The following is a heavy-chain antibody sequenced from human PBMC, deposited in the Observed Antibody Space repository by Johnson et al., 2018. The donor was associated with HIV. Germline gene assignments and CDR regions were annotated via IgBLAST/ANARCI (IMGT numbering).Heavy chain of an antibody. CDR3: AKDNIVVVSRDAFDI. CDR1: GFTFSSYG. J-gene: IGHJ3*02. Sequence: QMMLVESGGGLVQPGGSLRLSCAASGFTFSSYGMHWVRQAPGKGLEWVAFIRYDGSNKYYADSVTGRFTISRDNSKNTLYLQMNSLRAEDTAVYYCAKDNIVVVSRDAFDIWGQGTMVTVSS. D-gene: IGHD2-15*01. CDR2: IRYDGSNK. V-gene: IGHV3-30*02.